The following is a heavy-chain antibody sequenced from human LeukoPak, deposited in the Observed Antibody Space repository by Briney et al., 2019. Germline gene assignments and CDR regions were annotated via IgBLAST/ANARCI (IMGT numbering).Heavy chain of an antibody. V-gene: IGHV3-53*01. CDR1: GFTISRNY. CDR3: TRAGEVLPHDGFDI. J-gene: IGHJ3*02. Sequence: PGGSLRLSCAASGFTISRNYMSWVRQAQGRGLEWVSIIYIDDTTYYADSVRGRFTISRDISKNTVYLQMYSLRVEDTAVYFCTRAGEVLPHDGFDIWGRGTMVTVSS. D-gene: IGHD3-10*01. CDR2: IYIDDTT.